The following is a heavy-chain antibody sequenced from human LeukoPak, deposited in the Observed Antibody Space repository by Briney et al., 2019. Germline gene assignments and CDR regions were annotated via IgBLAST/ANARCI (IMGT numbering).Heavy chain of an antibody. CDR1: GFTFSSYG. V-gene: IGHV3-30*18. J-gene: IGHJ4*02. CDR2: ISYDGSNK. Sequence: GGSLRLSCAASGFTFSSYGMHWVRQAPGKGLGWVAVISYDGSNKYYADSVKGRFTISRDNSKNTLYLQMNSLRAEDTAVYYCAKLATTVTTPIDYWGQGTLVTVSS. CDR3: AKLATTVTTPIDY. D-gene: IGHD4-17*01.